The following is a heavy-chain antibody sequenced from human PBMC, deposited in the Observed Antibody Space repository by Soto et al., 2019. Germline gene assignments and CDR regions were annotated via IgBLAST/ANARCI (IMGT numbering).Heavy chain of an antibody. CDR2: IKQDGNEK. J-gene: IGHJ6*02. D-gene: IGHD3-3*01. CDR3: FVRFLEFQYYYYVIDV. Sequence: GGSLRLSCAVSGFTFSDYWMSWVRQAPGKGLEWVANIKQDGNEKYYVDSVKGRFTISRDNSKNTLYLQMNSLRAEDTAVYYCFVRFLEFQYYYYVIDVWGQGTTVTVSS. V-gene: IGHV3-7*01. CDR1: GFTFSDYW.